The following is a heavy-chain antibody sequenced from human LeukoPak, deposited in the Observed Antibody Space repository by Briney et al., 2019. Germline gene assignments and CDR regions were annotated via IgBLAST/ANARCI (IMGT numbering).Heavy chain of an antibody. CDR1: GGSISSYY. V-gene: IGHV4-59*05. D-gene: IGHD6-19*01. J-gene: IGHJ4*02. Sequence: PSETLSLTCTVSGGSISSYYWSWIRQPPGKGLEWIGSIYYSGSTYYNPSLKSRVTISVDTSKNQFSLKLSSVTAADTAVYYCARLAVAGNFDDYWGQGTLVTVSS. CDR2: IYYSGST. CDR3: ARLAVAGNFDDY.